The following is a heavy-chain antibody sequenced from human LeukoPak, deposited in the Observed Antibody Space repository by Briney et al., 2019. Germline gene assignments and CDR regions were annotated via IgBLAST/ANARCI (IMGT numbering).Heavy chain of an antibody. V-gene: IGHV1-18*01. J-gene: IGHJ4*02. D-gene: IGHD1-26*01. CDR1: GYTFTSYG. CDR3: ARDVAGATEGYFDC. CDR2: ISAYNGNT. Sequence: ASVKVSCTSSGYTFTSYGSSWVRQAPGQGLEWMGWISAYNGNTNYAQKLQGRVTMTTDTSTSTAYMELRSLRSDDTAVYYCARDVAGATEGYFDCWGQGTLVTVSS.